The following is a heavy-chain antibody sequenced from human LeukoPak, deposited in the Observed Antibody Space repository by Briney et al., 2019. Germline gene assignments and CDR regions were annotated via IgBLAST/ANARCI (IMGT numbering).Heavy chain of an antibody. CDR3: ARAPGVTTNWFDP. CDR2: ISSSGGST. Sequence: PGGSLRLSCAASGFTFSSYAMHWVRQAPGKGLEYVSAISSSGGSTYYANSVKGRFTISRDNSKNTLYLQMGSLRAEDMAVYYCARAPGVTTNWFDPWGQGTLVTVSS. D-gene: IGHD2-21*02. CDR1: GFTFSSYA. V-gene: IGHV3-64*01. J-gene: IGHJ5*02.